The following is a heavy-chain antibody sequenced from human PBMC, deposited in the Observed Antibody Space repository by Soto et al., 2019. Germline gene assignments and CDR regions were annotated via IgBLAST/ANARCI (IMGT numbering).Heavy chain of an antibody. CDR2: IYYSGST. V-gene: IGHV4-59*08. CDR1: GGSISSYD. D-gene: IGHD6-13*01. J-gene: IGHJ4*02. CDR3: ARLIGNSWLDY. Sequence: SETLSVTCTVSGGSISSYDWSWIRQPPGKGLEWIGYIYYSGSTNYNPSLKSRITVNADTSKNQVSLQLDSVTPDDTAVYYCARLIGNSWLDYWGQGTLVTVSS.